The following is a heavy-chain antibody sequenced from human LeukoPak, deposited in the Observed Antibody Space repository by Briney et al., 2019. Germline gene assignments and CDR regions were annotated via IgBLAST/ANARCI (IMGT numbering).Heavy chain of an antibody. CDR2: ISSSGNTI. CDR1: RFTFSDYY. J-gene: IGHJ5*02. V-gene: IGHV3-11*01. Sequence: GGSLRLSCAASRFTFSDYYMSWIRQAPGKGLEWVSYISSSGNTIYYADSVKGRFTISRDNAKNSLYLQMNSLRAEDTAVYYCARDSSGWTGSWFDPWGQGTLVTVSS. D-gene: IGHD6-19*01. CDR3: ARDSSGWTGSWFDP.